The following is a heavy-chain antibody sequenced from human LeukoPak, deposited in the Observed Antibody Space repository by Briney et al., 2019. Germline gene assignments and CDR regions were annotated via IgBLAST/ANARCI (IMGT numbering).Heavy chain of an antibody. CDR1: GFTFDDYA. D-gene: IGHD6-19*01. CDR2: ISWNSDTI. V-gene: IGHV3-9*01. J-gene: IGHJ4*02. CDR3: VNMRGGAVAGTRSDY. Sequence: GGSLRLSCAASGFTFDDYAMHWVRQAPGKGLEWVSGISWNSDTIDYADSVKGRFTISRDNAKNTLYLQMNSLGAEDTAVYYCVNMRGGAVAGTRSDYWGQGTLVTVSS.